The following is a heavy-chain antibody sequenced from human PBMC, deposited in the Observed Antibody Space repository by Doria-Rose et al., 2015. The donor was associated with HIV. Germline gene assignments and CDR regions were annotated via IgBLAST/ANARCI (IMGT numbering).Heavy chain of an antibody. D-gene: IGHD6-13*01. Sequence: ESRPVLVKPTETLTLTCTVSGVSLSSPGMGVSWIRQPPGKALEWLANIFSDDERAYRTSLKSRLTISRGTSKSQVVLTMTDMDPVDTATYYCARIKSSRWYHRYYFDFWGQGTLVIVSA. V-gene: IGHV2-26*01. J-gene: IGHJ4*02. CDR2: IFSDDER. CDR1: GVSLSSPGMG. CDR3: ARIKSSRWYHRYYFDF.